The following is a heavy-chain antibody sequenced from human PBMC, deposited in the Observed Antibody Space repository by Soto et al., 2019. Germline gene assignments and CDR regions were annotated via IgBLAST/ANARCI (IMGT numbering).Heavy chain of an antibody. CDR3: ATLTHCSSTSCLDAFDI. V-gene: IGHV3-30*03. D-gene: IGHD2-2*01. CDR2: ISYDGSNK. Sequence: QVQLVESGGGVVQPGRSLRLSCAASGFTFSSYGMHWVRQAPGKGLEWVAVISYDGSNKYYVDSVKGRLTISRDNSKNTLYLQMNSLGAEDTAVYYCATLTHCSSTSCLDAFDIWGQGTMVTVSS. J-gene: IGHJ3*02. CDR1: GFTFSSYG.